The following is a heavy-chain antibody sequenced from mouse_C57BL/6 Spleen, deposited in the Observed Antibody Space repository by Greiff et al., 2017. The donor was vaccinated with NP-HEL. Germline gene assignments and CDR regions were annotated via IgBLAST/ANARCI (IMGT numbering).Heavy chain of an antibody. Sequence: VQLQQPGAELVKPGASVKLSCKASGYTFTSYWMHWVKQRPGQGLEWIGMIHPNSGSTNYNEKFKSKATLTVDKSSSTAYMQLSSLTSEDSAVDYCASAYYSNYAWFAYWGQGTLVTVSA. V-gene: IGHV1-64*01. D-gene: IGHD2-5*01. J-gene: IGHJ3*01. CDR3: ASAYYSNYAWFAY. CDR2: IHPNSGST. CDR1: GYTFTSYW.